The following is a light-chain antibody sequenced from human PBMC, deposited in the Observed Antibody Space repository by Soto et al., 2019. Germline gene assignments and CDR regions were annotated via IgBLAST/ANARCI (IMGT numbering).Light chain of an antibody. CDR1: SNDVGSYNV. CDR3: CSYAGTYV. CDR2: EGT. J-gene: IGLJ7*01. V-gene: IGLV2-23*01. Sequence: QSVLTQPASVSGSPGQSITISCTGISNDVGSYNVVSWYQQHPGKAPKLLIYEGTQRPSGISFRFSASRSGNTASLTISGLQTEDEADYHCCSYAGTYVFGRGTQLTVL.